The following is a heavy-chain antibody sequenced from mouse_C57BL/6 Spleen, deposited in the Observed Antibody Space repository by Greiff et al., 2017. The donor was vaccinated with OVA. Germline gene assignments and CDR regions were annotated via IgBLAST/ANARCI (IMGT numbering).Heavy chain of an antibody. D-gene: IGHD1-1*01. CDR2: IDPSDSET. V-gene: IGHV1-52*01. Sequence: QVQLQQPGAELVRPGSSVKLSCKASGYTFTSYWMHWVKQRPIQGLEWIGNIDPSDSETHYNQKFKDKATLTVDKSSSTAYMQRSSLTSEDSAVYYSASDYGRSYGTYWGQGTLVTVSA. CDR3: ASDYGRSYGTY. J-gene: IGHJ3*01. CDR1: GYTFTSYW.